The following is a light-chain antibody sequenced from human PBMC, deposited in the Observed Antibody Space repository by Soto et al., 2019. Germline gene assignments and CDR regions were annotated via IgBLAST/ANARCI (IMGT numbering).Light chain of an antibody. V-gene: IGKV3-15*01. CDR2: AAS. CDR3: QQYNNWPPWT. CDR1: QSVSSD. Sequence: EIVMTQSPVTLSASSGERVTLSCRASQSVSSDLAWYQQKPGQAPRLLIYAASTRATGIPARFSGSGSGTEFILTSSSLQSEDSAVYYCQQYNNWPPWTFGQGTKVEIK. J-gene: IGKJ1*01.